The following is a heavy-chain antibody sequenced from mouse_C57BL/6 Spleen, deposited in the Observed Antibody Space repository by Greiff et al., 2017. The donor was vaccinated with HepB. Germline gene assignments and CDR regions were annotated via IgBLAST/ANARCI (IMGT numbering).Heavy chain of an antibody. V-gene: IGHV5-17*01. CDR3: ARTYGSFDY. Sequence: EVKVEESGGGLVKPGGSLKLSCAASGFTFSDYGMHWVRQAPEKGLEWVAYISSGSSTIYYADTVKGRFTISRDNAKNTLFLQMTSLRSEDTAMYYCARTYGSFDYWGQGTTLTVSS. D-gene: IGHD1-1*01. CDR2: ISSGSSTI. CDR1: GFTFSDYG. J-gene: IGHJ2*01.